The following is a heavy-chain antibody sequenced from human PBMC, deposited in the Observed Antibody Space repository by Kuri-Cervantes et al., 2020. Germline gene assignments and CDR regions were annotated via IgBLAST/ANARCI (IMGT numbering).Heavy chain of an antibody. V-gene: IGHV3-7*01. J-gene: IGHJ4*02. CDR2: MKQDGTEK. CDR1: GFTFSSFW. D-gene: IGHD6-19*01. Sequence: LSLTCAASGFTFSSFWMSWVRQAPGKGLEWVANMKQDGTEKYYVDSAKGRFTISRDNSKNTLYLQMNSLRAEDTAVYYCARAVEPFETQWLVRSPFDYWGQGTLVTVSS. CDR3: ARAVEPFETQWLVRSPFDY.